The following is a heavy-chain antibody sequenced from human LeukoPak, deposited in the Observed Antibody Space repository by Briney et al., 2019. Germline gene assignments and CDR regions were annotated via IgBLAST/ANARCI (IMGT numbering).Heavy chain of an antibody. D-gene: IGHD3-16*01. CDR3: ARDGGKDDSVSY. CDR2: ISSSSSCI. V-gene: IGHV3-21*01. CDR1: GCTFSSYS. J-gene: IGHJ4*02. Sequence: PGGSLRLSCAASGCTFSSYSMNWVRQAPGKGLEWVSSISSSSSCIYYADSVKGRFTISRDNAKNSLYLQMNSLRAEDTAVYYCARDGGKDDSVSYWGQGTLVTVSS.